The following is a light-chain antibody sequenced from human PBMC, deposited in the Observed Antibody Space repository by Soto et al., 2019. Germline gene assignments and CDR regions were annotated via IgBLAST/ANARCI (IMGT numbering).Light chain of an antibody. CDR2: EVS. CDR3: TSYRTTTTLLYV. V-gene: IGLV2-14*01. J-gene: IGLJ1*01. Sequence: QSVLTQPASVCGSPGQSIIISCTGTSSDIGGYNFVSWYQHHPGRAPKLMIYEVSNRPSGVSNRFSGSKSGDTASLTISGLQAEDEADYYCTSYRTTTTLLYVFGTGTKLTVL. CDR1: SSDIGGYNF.